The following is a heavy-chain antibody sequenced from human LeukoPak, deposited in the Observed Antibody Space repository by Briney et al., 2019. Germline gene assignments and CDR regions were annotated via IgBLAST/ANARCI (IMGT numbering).Heavy chain of an antibody. CDR2: ISWDGGST. V-gene: IGHV3-43*01. J-gene: IGHJ6*03. CDR3: AKGPRYYYYMDV. CDR1: GFTFDDYT. Sequence: GGSLRLSCAASGFTFDDYTMHWVRQAPGKGLEWVSLISWDGGSTYYADSVKGRFTISRDNSKNSLYLQMNSLRTEDTALYYCAKGPRYYYYMDVWGKGTTVTISS.